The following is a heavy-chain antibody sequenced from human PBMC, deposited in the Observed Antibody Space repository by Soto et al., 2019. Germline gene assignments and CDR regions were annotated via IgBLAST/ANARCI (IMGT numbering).Heavy chain of an antibody. Sequence: GGSLRLSCAASGFTFSSYAMSWVRQAPGKGLEWVSAISGSGGSTYYADSVKGRFTISRDNSKNTLYLQMNSLRAEDTAVYYCAKGREDSSRYNDFDYWGQGTLVTVSS. V-gene: IGHV3-23*01. CDR3: AKGREDSSRYNDFDY. J-gene: IGHJ4*02. CDR1: GFTFSSYA. D-gene: IGHD3-22*01. CDR2: ISGSGGST.